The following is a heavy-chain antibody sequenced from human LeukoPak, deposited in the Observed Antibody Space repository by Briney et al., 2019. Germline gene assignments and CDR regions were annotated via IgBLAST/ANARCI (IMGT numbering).Heavy chain of an antibody. V-gene: IGHV3-53*01. CDR2: IHSGGTT. D-gene: IGHD2-15*01. CDR3: ARERRYCSGDNCYSGLDY. J-gene: IGHJ4*02. Sequence: GGSLRLSCAVSGFTVSSNYMSWVRQAPGEGLEWVSLIHSGGTTDHADSVKDRFTISRDYSKNTVNLQINSLRAEDTAVYYCARERRYCSGDNCYSGLDYWGQGTLVTVSS. CDR1: GFTVSSNY.